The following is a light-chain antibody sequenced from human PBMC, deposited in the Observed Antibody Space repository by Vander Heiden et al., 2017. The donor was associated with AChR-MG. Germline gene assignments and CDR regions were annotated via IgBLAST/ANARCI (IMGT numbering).Light chain of an antibody. V-gene: IGKV1-39*01. J-gene: IGKJ2*01. CDR3: QHSYCSPPFT. CDR1: QSISNY. CDR2: TAS. Sequence: DIQMTQSPSSLSASVGDRVTITCRASQSISNYLNWYQHKPGKAPKLLIYTASNLQSGVPSRFTGSGSGTEFTLTITSLQPEDFATYLCQHSYCSPPFTFGQGTKVEIK.